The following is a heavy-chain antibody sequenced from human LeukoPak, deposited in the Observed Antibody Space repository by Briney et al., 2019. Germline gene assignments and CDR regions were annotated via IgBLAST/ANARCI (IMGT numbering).Heavy chain of an antibody. CDR2: IYSGGST. Sequence: GGSLRLSCAASGFTVSNNYMSWVRQAPGKGLEWVSVIYSGGSTYYADSVKGRFTISRDNSKNTLYLQMNSLRAEDTAVYYCAKGQLWFGEVGYFDYWGQGTLVTVSS. D-gene: IGHD3-10*01. J-gene: IGHJ4*02. V-gene: IGHV3-53*05. CDR1: GFTVSNNY. CDR3: AKGQLWFGEVGYFDY.